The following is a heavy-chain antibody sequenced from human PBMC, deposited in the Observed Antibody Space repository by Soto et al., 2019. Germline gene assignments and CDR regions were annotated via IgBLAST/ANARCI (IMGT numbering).Heavy chain of an antibody. J-gene: IGHJ6*02. CDR2: ISAYNGNT. CDR3: ARDRKHIVVVTAIHYYYYGMDV. D-gene: IGHD2-21*02. Sequence: ASVKVSCKASGYTFTSYGISWVRQAPGQGLEWMGWISAYNGNTNYAQKLQGRVTMTTDTSTSTAYMELRSLRSDDTAVYYCARDRKHIVVVTAIHYYYYGMDVWGQGTTVTVYS. CDR1: GYTFTSYG. V-gene: IGHV1-18*01.